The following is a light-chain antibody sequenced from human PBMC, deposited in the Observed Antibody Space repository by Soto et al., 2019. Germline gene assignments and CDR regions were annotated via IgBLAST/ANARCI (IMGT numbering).Light chain of an antibody. Sequence: QSALTQPASVSGSPGQSITISCTGTSSDAGGYNYVSWYQQHPGKATKLMLYDVSNRPSGVSNRFSGSKSGNTASLTIAGLQAEDEAEYYCSSYTSSSTPRVFGGGTKLTVL. CDR2: DVS. V-gene: IGLV2-14*01. CDR3: SSYTSSSTPRV. CDR1: SSDAGGYNY. J-gene: IGLJ3*02.